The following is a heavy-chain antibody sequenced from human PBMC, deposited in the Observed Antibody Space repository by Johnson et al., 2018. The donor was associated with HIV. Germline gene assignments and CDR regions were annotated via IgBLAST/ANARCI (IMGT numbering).Heavy chain of an antibody. Sequence: QVLLVESGGGVVQPGNSLRLSCAASGFAFSNYGMHWVRQAPGKGLEWVAVIPFAGSNIKYANSVKGRLTISRDNSKNTLYLQLDNLRPEDTAVYYCAKGVTIFGVDIHDGFDMWGQGTMVTVSS. D-gene: IGHD3-3*01. CDR2: IPFAGSNI. J-gene: IGHJ3*02. CDR1: GFAFSNYG. V-gene: IGHV3-30*18. CDR3: AKGVTIFGVDIHDGFDM.